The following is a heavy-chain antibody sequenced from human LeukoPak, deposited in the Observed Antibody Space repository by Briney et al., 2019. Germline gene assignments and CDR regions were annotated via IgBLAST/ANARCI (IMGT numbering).Heavy chain of an antibody. J-gene: IGHJ6*02. Sequence: GGSLRLSCVVSGFYFDDYGMHWVRHAPGKGLEWLSAINFNGDSTAYADSVKGRFTISRDNSKNSLFLELSSLRPEDTALYYCAKHLRATNTYFFYGLDVWGQGTTVTVSS. CDR1: GFYFDDYG. CDR2: INFNGDST. V-gene: IGHV3-9*01. D-gene: IGHD2-21*01. CDR3: AKHLRATNTYFFYGLDV.